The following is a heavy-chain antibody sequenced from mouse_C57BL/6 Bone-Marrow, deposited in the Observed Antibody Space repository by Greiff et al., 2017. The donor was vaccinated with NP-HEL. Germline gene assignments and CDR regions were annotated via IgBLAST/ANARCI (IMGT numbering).Heavy chain of an antibody. J-gene: IGHJ3*01. D-gene: IGHD1-1*01. CDR3: ARDYYGSSSAWFAY. CDR1: GYSFTSYY. CDR2: IYPGSGNT. Sequence: VQLQQSGPELVKPGASVKISCKASGYSFTSYYIHWVKQRPGQGLEWIGWIYPGSGNTKYNEKFKGKATLTADTSSSTAYMQLSSLTSEDSAVYYCARDYYGSSSAWFAYWGQGTLVTVSA. V-gene: IGHV1-66*01.